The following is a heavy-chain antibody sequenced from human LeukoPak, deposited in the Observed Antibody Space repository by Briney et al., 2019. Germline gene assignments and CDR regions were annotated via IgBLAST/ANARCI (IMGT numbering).Heavy chain of an antibody. CDR1: GFTFSSCA. CDR3: AKVGGIVVVPAAIFYFDY. J-gene: IGHJ4*02. V-gene: IGHV3-23*01. CDR2: ISGSGGST. D-gene: IGHD2-2*02. Sequence: GGSLRLSCAASGFTFSSCAMSWVRQAPGKGLEWVSAISGSGGSTYYADSVKGRFTTSRDNSKNTLYLQMNSLRAEDTAVYYCAKVGGIVVVPAAIFYFDYWGQGTLVTVSS.